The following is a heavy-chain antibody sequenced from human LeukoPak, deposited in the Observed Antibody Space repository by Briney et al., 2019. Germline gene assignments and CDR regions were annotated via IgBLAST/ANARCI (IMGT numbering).Heavy chain of an antibody. CDR3: ARTHYGDYAQGLDY. V-gene: IGHV4-4*02. CDR1: GGSISSSKW. J-gene: IGHJ4*02. Sequence: SGTLSLTCAVSGGSISSSKWWSWVRQPPGKGLEWIGEIYHSGSTNYNPSLKSRVTISVDKSKNQFSLKLSSVTAADTAVYYCARTHYGDYAQGLDYWGQGTLVTVSS. CDR2: IYHSGST. D-gene: IGHD4-17*01.